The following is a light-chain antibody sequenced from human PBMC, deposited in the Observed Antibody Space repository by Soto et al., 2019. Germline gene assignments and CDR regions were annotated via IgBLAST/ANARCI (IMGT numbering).Light chain of an antibody. CDR1: QTISSW. CDR3: QHSDRLRLT. V-gene: IGKV1-5*01. CDR2: YTS. J-gene: IGKJ4*01. Sequence: DREMTQSPSTLSGSVGDRVTITCRASQTISSWLAWYQQKPGTAPKVLIYYTSNLKTCFPSRFSGSESRTQNAVCSESLQPDGSATFYWQHSDRLRLTFRGG.